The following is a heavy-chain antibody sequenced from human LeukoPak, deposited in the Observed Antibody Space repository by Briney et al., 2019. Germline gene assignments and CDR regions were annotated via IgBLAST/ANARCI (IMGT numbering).Heavy chain of an antibody. CDR1: GFIFSGYA. V-gene: IGHV3-23*01. D-gene: IGHD6-19*01. CDR2: VGGSGGTT. J-gene: IGHJ4*02. CDR3: AKDRSSGWYWGFDY. Sequence: GGSLRLSCAASGFIFSGYATSWVRQAPGEGLEWVSAVGGSGGTTFYADSVKGRFTISRDNSKNMLYLQMNSLRAEDTAIYYCAKDRSSGWYWGFDYWGQGTLVTVSS.